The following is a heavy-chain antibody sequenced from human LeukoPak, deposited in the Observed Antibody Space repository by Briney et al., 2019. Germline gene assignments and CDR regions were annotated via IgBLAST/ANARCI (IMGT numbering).Heavy chain of an antibody. V-gene: IGHV1-18*01. CDR3: ARDPIEYSYGYYFDY. CDR1: GYTFTSYG. J-gene: IGHJ4*02. Sequence: ASVKVSCKASGYTFTSYGISWVRQAPGQGLEWMGWISAYNGNTNYAQKLQGRVTMTTDTSTSTAYMELRSLRSDDTAVYFCARDPIEYSYGYYFDYWGQGTLATVSS. CDR2: ISAYNGNT. D-gene: IGHD5-18*01.